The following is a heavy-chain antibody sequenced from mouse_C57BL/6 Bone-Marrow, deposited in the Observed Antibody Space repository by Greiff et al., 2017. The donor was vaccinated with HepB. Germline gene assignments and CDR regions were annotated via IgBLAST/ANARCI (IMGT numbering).Heavy chain of an antibody. CDR2: IYPRSGNT. D-gene: IGHD2-1*01. CDR1: GYTFTSYG. J-gene: IGHJ4*01. CDR3: ARAGNGAMDY. Sequence: VQLVESGAELARPGASVKLSCKASGYTFTSYGISWVKQRTGQGLEWIGEIYPRSGNTYYNEKFKGKATLTADKSSSTAYMELRSLTSEDSAVYFCARAGNGAMDYWGQGTSVTVSS. V-gene: IGHV1-81*01.